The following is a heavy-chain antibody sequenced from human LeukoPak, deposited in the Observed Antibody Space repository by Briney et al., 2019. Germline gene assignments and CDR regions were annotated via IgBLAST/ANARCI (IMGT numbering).Heavy chain of an antibody. CDR2: ISSSSSVM. V-gene: IGHV3-48*02. Sequence: GGSLRLSCAASGFTFSTYPMNWVRQAPGKGLEWISYISSSSSVMNYAASVEGRFTISRDNGKNSLYLQMTSLRDEDTAVYYCTRDAGRREDYWGQGTLVTVSS. CDR3: TRDAGRREDY. J-gene: IGHJ4*02. CDR1: GFTFSTYP. D-gene: IGHD1-26*01.